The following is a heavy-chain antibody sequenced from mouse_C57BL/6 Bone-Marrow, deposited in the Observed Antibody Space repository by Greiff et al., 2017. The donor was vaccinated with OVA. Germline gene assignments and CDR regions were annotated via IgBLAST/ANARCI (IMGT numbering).Heavy chain of an antibody. Sequence: VKLQQPGAELVKPGASVKLSCKASGYTFTSYWMHWVKQRPGQGLEWIGMIHPNSGSTNYNEKFKSKATLTVVKSSSTAYMQLSSLTSEDSAVYYCARYYGNYGYAMDYWGQGTSVTVSS. J-gene: IGHJ4*01. CDR3: ARYYGNYGYAMDY. CDR1: GYTFTSYW. D-gene: IGHD2-1*01. CDR2: IHPNSGST. V-gene: IGHV1-64*01.